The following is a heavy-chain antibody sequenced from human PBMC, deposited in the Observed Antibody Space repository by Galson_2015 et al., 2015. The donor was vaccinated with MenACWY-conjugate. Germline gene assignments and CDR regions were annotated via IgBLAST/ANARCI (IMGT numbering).Heavy chain of an antibody. CDR2: ISKSGSPI. D-gene: IGHD5-18*01. Sequence: SLRLSCAASGFTFTGYEFNWVRQAPGTGLEWLSYISKSGSPIYYADSVKGRFTISRDNIKKSLFLEMNSLRAGDTGVYYCARVGTWIHQYFYYMDVWGEGTTVTVSS. J-gene: IGHJ6*03. CDR1: GFTFTGYE. V-gene: IGHV3-48*03. CDR3: ARVGTWIHQYFYYMDV.